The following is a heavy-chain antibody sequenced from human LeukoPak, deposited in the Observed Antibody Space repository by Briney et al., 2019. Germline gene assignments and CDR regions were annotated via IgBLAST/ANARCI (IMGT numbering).Heavy chain of an antibody. Sequence: ASVKVSCKASGYAFTDFYIHWVRQAPGQGLEWMGWINPNSGGSTYAQKFQGRVTMTTDTSISTAYLELNGLRSDDTAVYYCARDLDYGSGSFSNWGQGAIVTVSS. V-gene: IGHV1-2*02. CDR1: GYAFTDFY. J-gene: IGHJ4*02. D-gene: IGHD3-10*01. CDR2: INPNSGGS. CDR3: ARDLDYGSGSFSN.